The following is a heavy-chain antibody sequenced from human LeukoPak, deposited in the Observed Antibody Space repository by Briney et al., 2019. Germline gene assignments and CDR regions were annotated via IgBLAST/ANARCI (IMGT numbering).Heavy chain of an antibody. CDR3: ARAGEYQLLVEFAFDI. Sequence: KPGGSLRLSCAASGFTFSSYSMNWVRQAPGKGLQWVSSISSSSSYIYYADSVKGRFTISRDNAKNSLYLQMNSLRAEDTAVYYCARAGEYQLLVEFAFDIWGQGTMVTVSS. CDR2: ISSSSSYI. D-gene: IGHD2-2*01. V-gene: IGHV3-21*01. J-gene: IGHJ3*02. CDR1: GFTFSSYS.